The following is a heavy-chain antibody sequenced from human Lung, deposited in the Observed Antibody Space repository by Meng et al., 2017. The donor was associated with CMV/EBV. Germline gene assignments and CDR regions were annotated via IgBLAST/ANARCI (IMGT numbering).Heavy chain of an antibody. Sequence: LSSPSSVFTSSAYHMSWRRQTPGKGLDWLSHISSSGTTIDYADSVKGRVTISRDNAKNSLYLQMNSLRADDTAVYYCARDDGGSFLDYWGQGTLVTVSS. CDR2: ISSSGTTI. D-gene: IGHD4-23*01. V-gene: IGHV3-11*04. CDR3: ARDDGGSFLDY. J-gene: IGHJ4*02. CDR1: VFTSSAYH.